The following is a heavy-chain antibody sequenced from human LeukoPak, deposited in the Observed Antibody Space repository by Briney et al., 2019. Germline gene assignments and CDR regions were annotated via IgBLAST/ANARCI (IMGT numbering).Heavy chain of an antibody. CDR2: TFYGGST. V-gene: IGHV4-31*03. D-gene: IGHD2-15*01. J-gene: IGHJ4*02. CDR3: SSQRGVRYCNGGNCYSGALDY. Sequence: SETLSLTCSVSGGSISSGDYYWSWIRHHPGKGLEWIGYTFYGGSTYYNPSLKSRVSISIDTSQNRISLKLSSVTAADKAVYYCSSQRGVRYCNGGNCYSGALDYWGQGTLVTVSS. CDR1: GGSISSGDYY.